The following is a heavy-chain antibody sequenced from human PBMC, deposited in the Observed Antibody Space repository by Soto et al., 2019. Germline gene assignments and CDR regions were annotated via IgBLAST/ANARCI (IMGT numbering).Heavy chain of an antibody. Sequence: GASVKVSCKASGFTFTSSAVQCVRQARGQRLEWIGWIVVGSGNTNYAQKFQERVTITRDMSTSTAYMELSSLRSEDTAVYYCAAGLHNYHYYGMDVWGQGTTVTVSS. CDR1: GFTFTSSA. V-gene: IGHV1-58*01. CDR3: AAGLHNYHYYGMDV. CDR2: IVVGSGNT. J-gene: IGHJ6*02. D-gene: IGHD5-18*01.